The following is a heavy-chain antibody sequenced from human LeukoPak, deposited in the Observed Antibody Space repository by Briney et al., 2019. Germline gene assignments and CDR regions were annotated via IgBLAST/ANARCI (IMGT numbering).Heavy chain of an antibody. CDR2: ISSSSSYI. J-gene: IGHJ4*02. CDR3: ARGGGYYYDSSGYPYYFDY. Sequence: GGSLRLSCAASGFTFSSYSMNWVRQGPGKGLEWVSSISSSSSYIYYADSVKGRFTISRDNAKNSLYLQMNCLRAEDTAVYYCARGGGYYYDSSGYPYYFDYWGQGTLVTVSS. V-gene: IGHV3-21*01. D-gene: IGHD3-22*01. CDR1: GFTFSSYS.